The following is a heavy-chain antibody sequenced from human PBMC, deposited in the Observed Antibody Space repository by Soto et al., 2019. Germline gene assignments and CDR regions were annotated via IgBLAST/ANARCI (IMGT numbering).Heavy chain of an antibody. CDR2: IFPMLTVT. Sequence: QVHLEQSGAEVKKPGSSVKVSCKAAGGTFSTYTLIWVRQAPGQGLEWMGRIFPMLTVTNSAQKFQGRVTRTADKSTSTAFMELTILTSDDTAVYDCAFVSLSAETFDVWGQGTMVTVSS. CDR3: AFVSLSAETFDV. CDR1: GGTFSTYT. V-gene: IGHV1-69*02. D-gene: IGHD2-2*01. J-gene: IGHJ3*01.